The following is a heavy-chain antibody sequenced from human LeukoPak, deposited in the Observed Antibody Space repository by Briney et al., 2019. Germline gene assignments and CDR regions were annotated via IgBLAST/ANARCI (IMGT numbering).Heavy chain of an antibody. CDR2: INHRGST. Sequence: PSETLSLTCAVYGESFSGYYWSWIRQPPGKGLEWIGEINHRGSTNYNPSLKSRVTISVDTSKKQFSLELRSVTAADTALYYCAKMGLDTALVIGAMDVWGQGTTVTVSS. D-gene: IGHD5-18*01. CDR3: AKMGLDTALVIGAMDV. CDR1: GESFSGYY. V-gene: IGHV4-34*01. J-gene: IGHJ6*02.